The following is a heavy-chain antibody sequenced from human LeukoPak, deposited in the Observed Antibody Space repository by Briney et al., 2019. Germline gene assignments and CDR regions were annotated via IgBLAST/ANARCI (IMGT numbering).Heavy chain of an antibody. V-gene: IGHV3-21*04. Sequence: GGSLRLSCAASGFTFSSYSMNWVRQAPGKGLEWVSSISSSSSYIYYADSVKGRFSISRDNSKNTLYLQMNSLRAADTAVYYCAKFRVVTTSRGVGLDYWGQGTLVTVSS. D-gene: IGHD3-22*01. CDR2: ISSSSSYI. J-gene: IGHJ4*02. CDR3: AKFRVVTTSRGVGLDY. CDR1: GFTFSSYS.